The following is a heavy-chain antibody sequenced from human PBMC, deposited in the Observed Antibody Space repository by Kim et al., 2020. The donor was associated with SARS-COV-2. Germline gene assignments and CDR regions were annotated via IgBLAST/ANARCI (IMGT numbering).Heavy chain of an antibody. CDR3: ARQVGSSSPPVYYYGMDV. V-gene: IGHV4-59*08. Sequence: KSRVTISVDTSKNQFSLKLSSVTAADTAVYYCARQVGSSSPPVYYYGMDVWGQGTTVTVSS. D-gene: IGHD6-13*01. J-gene: IGHJ6*02.